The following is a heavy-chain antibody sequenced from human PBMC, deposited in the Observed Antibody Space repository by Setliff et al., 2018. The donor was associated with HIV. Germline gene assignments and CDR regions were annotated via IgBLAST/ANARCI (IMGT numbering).Heavy chain of an antibody. J-gene: IGHJ4*02. CDR1: GSSISNAYY. CDR2: IYYSGTT. D-gene: IGHD6-13*01. Sequence: PSETLSLTCAVSGSSISNAYYWGWIRQTPGKGLEWIGSIYYSGTTYYNPSLKSRVTMSVDTSTSRLSLKVHSVTAADTAMYYCARGSHGTSWTDYWGQGTLVTVSS. CDR3: ARGSHGTSWTDY. V-gene: IGHV4-38-2*01.